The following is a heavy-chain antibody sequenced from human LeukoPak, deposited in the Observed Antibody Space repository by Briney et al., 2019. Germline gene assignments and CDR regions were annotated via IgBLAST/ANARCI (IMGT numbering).Heavy chain of an antibody. J-gene: IGHJ6*03. CDR3: ARANTLRAYYYMDV. Sequence: PSETLSLTCTVSGGSISSNYWAWIRQPPGKELKWIGSIFYSGSTYYNPSLRGRVTISVDTSQNQFSLRLSSVTAADTAVYYCARANTLRAYYYMDVWGKGTTVTVSS. CDR1: GGSISSNY. V-gene: IGHV4-39*01. CDR2: IFYSGST.